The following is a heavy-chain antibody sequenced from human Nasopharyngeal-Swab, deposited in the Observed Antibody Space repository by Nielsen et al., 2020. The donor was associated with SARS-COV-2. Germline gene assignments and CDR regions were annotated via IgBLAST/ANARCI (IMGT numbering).Heavy chain of an antibody. J-gene: IGHJ4*02. CDR2: VFYSGTT. CDR3: ARSGYSYGLPVGYFGH. CDR1: GGSISSYY. Sequence: GSLRLSCSVSGGSISSYYWSWIRQRPGKGLEWLGYVFYSGTTNYNPSLKSRVSLSVDTSKNQFSLKMRSMTAADTAVYYCARSGYSYGLPVGYFGHWGQGTLVTVSS. V-gene: IGHV4-59*01. D-gene: IGHD5-18*01.